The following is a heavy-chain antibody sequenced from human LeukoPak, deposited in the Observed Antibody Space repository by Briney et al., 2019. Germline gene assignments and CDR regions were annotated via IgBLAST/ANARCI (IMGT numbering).Heavy chain of an antibody. Sequence: PGGSLRLSCAASGFTFSKYWMTWVRQAPGKGLEWVANIKQDESEKYYGDSVKGRFTVSRDNAKNLLYLQMNSLRAEDTAVYYCARDKEEMVRAPYAFGIWGQGTMVTVSS. V-gene: IGHV3-7*01. D-gene: IGHD3-10*01. J-gene: IGHJ3*02. CDR2: IKQDESEK. CDR3: ARDKEEMVRAPYAFGI. CDR1: GFTFSKYW.